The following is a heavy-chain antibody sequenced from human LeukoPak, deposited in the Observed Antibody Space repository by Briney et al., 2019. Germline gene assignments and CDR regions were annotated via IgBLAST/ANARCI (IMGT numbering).Heavy chain of an antibody. Sequence: SETLSLTCTVSGGSISSGDYYRSWIRHPPGKGLEWIGYIYYSGSTYYNPSLKSRVTISVDTSKNQFSLKLSSVTAADTAVYYCARGSRDDNSLRFQWFYPWGQGTLVTVSS. V-gene: IGHV4-30-4*08. CDR3: ARGSRDDNSLRFQWFYP. D-gene: IGHD1-1*01. CDR1: GGSISSGDYY. J-gene: IGHJ5*02. CDR2: IYYSGST.